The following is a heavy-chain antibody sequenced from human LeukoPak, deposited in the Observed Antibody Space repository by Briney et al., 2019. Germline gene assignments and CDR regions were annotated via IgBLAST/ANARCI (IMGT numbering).Heavy chain of an antibody. V-gene: IGHV3-21*01. CDR2: ISISSSDI. J-gene: IGHJ4*02. D-gene: IGHD5-24*01. CDR1: GFTFSSYS. CDR3: ARLSGSKVAGGYNYDY. Sequence: GGSLRLSCAASGFTFSSYSMNWVRQAPGKGLEWVSSISISSSDIYYADSVKGRFTISRDNAKKSLYLQMNSLRGEDTAVYYCARLSGSKVAGGYNYDYWGQGTLVTVSS.